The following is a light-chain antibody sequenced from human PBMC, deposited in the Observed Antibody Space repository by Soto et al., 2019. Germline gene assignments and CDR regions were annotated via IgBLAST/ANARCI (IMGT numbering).Light chain of an antibody. CDR2: EVS. J-gene: IGLJ2*01. Sequence: QSALTQPASVSGSPGQSITISFTGTSSDVGRYNYVSWFQQHPGKAPKLMIFEVSTRPSGVSNRFSGSKSGNTASLTISGLQIEDEADYYCCSYTSSTSAVFGGGTKVTVL. CDR1: SSDVGRYNY. CDR3: CSYTSSTSAV. V-gene: IGLV2-14*01.